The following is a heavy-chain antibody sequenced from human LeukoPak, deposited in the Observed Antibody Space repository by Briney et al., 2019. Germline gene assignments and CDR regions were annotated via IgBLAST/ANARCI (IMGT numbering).Heavy chain of an antibody. V-gene: IGHV4-59*01. Sequence: PSETLSLACTVSGGSISRYYWSWIRQPPGSGLEWIGYIYYSGSTNYNPSLKSRVTISVDTSKNQFSLKLSSVTAADTAVYYCARDNGSSEWAWFDPWGQGTLVTVSS. CDR3: ARDNGSSEWAWFDP. CDR1: GGSISRYY. D-gene: IGHD6-13*01. CDR2: IYYSGST. J-gene: IGHJ5*02.